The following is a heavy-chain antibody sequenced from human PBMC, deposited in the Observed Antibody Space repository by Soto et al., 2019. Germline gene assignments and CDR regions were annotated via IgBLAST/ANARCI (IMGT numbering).Heavy chain of an antibody. CDR3: TTLAAAAGGGYYYYGMDV. J-gene: IGHJ6*02. CDR1: GFTFSNAW. D-gene: IGHD6-13*01. V-gene: IGHV3-15*07. Sequence: PGGSLRLSCAASGFTFSNAWMNWVRQAPGKGLEWVGRIKSKTDGGTTDYAAPVKGRFTISRDDSKNTLYLQMNSLKTEDTAVYYCTTLAAAAGGGYYYYGMDVWGQGTTVTVSS. CDR2: IKSKTDGGTT.